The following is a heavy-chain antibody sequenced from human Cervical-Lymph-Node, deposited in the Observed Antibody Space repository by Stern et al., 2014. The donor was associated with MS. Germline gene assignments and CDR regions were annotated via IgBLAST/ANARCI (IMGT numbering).Heavy chain of an antibody. CDR3: ARQTTAWASDV. J-gene: IGHJ4*02. V-gene: IGHV5-51*01. CDR2: IYPGDSKT. Sequence: QLVESGAELIRPGESLKISCKGSGYKFSIYWIAWVRQTPGKGLEWMGIIYPGDSKTRYSLSFQGQFTMSADKSTSTAYLQWSSLNASDTAMYFCARQTTAWASDVWGQGTLVTVSS. D-gene: IGHD1-14*01. CDR1: GYKFSIYW.